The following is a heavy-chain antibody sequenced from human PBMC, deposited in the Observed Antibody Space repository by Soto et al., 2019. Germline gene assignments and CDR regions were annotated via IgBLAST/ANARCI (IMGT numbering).Heavy chain of an antibody. Sequence: SETLSLTCAVSGGSISSGGYSWSWIRQPPGKGLEWIGYIYHSGSTYYNPSLKSRVTISVDTSKNQFSLKLSSVTAADTAVYYCAATVTDRPYYFDYWGQGTLVTVSS. V-gene: IGHV4-30-2*05. D-gene: IGHD4-17*01. J-gene: IGHJ4*02. CDR3: AATVTDRPYYFDY. CDR1: GGSISSGGYS. CDR2: IYHSGST.